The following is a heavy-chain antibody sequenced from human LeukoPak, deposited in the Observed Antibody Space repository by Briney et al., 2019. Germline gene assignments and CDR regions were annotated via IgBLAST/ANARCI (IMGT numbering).Heavy chain of an antibody. CDR1: GFTVSSNC. CDR3: ARARGGDFWSGYPTSHFDY. J-gene: IGHJ4*02. V-gene: IGHV3-66*01. CDR2: IYSGGSGGIT. D-gene: IGHD3-3*01. Sequence: GGSLRLSCAASGFTVSSNCMSWVRQAPGKGLEWVSVIYSGGSGGITYYADSVKGRFTISRDNSKNTLYLQMNSLRAEDTAVYYCARARGGDFWSGYPTSHFDYWGQGTLVTVSS.